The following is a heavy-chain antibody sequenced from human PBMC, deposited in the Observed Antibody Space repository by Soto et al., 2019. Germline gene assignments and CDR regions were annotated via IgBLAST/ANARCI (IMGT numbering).Heavy chain of an antibody. CDR2: ISWNSGSI. Sequence: EVQLVESGGGLVQPGRSLRLSCAASGFTFDDYAMHWVRQAPGKGLEWVSGISWNSGSIGYADSVKGRFTISRDNAKNSLYLQMNSLRAEDTALYYCAKDMDYGGYVFDYWGQGTLVTVSS. V-gene: IGHV3-9*01. D-gene: IGHD4-17*01. J-gene: IGHJ4*02. CDR3: AKDMDYGGYVFDY. CDR1: GFTFDDYA.